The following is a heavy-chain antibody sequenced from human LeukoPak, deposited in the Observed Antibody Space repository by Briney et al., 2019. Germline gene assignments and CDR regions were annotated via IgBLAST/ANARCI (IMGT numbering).Heavy chain of an antibody. CDR2: INHSGST. J-gene: IGHJ4*02. D-gene: IGHD5-12*01. Sequence: TSETLSLTCAVYGGSFSGYYWSWIRQPPGKGLEWIGEINHSGSTNYNPSLKSRVTISVDASKNQFSLKLSSVTAADTAVYYSARGQTNNIVATIYYFDYWGQGTLVTVSS. CDR3: ARGQTNNIVATIYYFDY. V-gene: IGHV4-34*01. CDR1: GGSFSGYY.